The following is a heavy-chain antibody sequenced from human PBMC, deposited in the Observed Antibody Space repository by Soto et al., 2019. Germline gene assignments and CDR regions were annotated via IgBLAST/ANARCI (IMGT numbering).Heavy chain of an antibody. CDR3: TRLYTGLRFNY. D-gene: IGHD4-17*01. J-gene: IGHJ4*02. CDR1: GFTFSGSA. CDR2: IRSKANSYAT. Sequence: EVQLVESGGGLVQPGGSLKLSCAASGFTFSGSAMHWVRQASGKGLEWVGRIRSKANSYATAYAASVKGRFTISRDDSKDTGYLQMHSLKSEDTAVYYCTRLYTGLRFNYWGQGTLFTVSS. V-gene: IGHV3-73*01.